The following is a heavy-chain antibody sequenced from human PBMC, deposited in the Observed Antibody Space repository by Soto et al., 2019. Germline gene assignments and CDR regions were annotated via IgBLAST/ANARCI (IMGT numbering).Heavy chain of an antibody. Sequence: PGGSLRLSCAASGFTFSSYAMSWVRQAPGKGLEWVSAISGSGGSTYYADSVKGRFTISRDNSKNTLYLQMNSLRAEDTAVYYCAKYRYGSGSYYNVDYYYYYGMDVWGQGTTVTVSS. CDR3: AKYRYGSGSYYNVDYYYYYGMDV. J-gene: IGHJ6*02. D-gene: IGHD3-10*01. CDR2: ISGSGGST. V-gene: IGHV3-23*01. CDR1: GFTFSSYA.